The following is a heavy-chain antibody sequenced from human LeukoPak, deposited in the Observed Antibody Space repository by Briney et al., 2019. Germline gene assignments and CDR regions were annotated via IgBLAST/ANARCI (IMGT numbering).Heavy chain of an antibody. V-gene: IGHV1-8*01. D-gene: IGHD2-2*01. Sequence: ASVEVSCKASGYTFTSYDINWVRQATGQGLEWMGWMNPNSGNTGYAQKFQGTVTMTRNTSISTAYMELSSLRSEDTAVYYCARGRRDIVVVPAANWFDPWGQGTLVTVSS. CDR2: MNPNSGNT. CDR1: GYTFTSYD. J-gene: IGHJ5*02. CDR3: ARGRRDIVVVPAANWFDP.